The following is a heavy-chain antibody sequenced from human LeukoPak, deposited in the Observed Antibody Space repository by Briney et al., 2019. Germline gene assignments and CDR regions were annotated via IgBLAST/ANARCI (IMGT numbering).Heavy chain of an antibody. Sequence: GGSLRLSCAASGLTFTNYEMTWVRQAPGKGLEWVSCISSSATTIYYADSVKGRFTISRDNAKNSLYLQMNSLRAEDTAVYYCARDNYDSSTPYYFDYWGQGTLVTVSS. CDR1: GLTFTNYE. CDR3: ARDNYDSSTPYYFDY. J-gene: IGHJ4*02. V-gene: IGHV3-48*03. CDR2: ISSSATTI. D-gene: IGHD3-22*01.